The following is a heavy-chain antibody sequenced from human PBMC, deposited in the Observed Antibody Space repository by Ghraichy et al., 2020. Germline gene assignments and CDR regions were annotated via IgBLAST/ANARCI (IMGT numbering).Heavy chain of an antibody. Sequence: LRLSCAASGFTFDDYAMHWVRQAPGKGLEWVSGISWNSGSIGYADSVKGRFTISRDNAKNSLYLQMNSLRAEDTALYYCAKGLYNWNYSPFDYWGQGTLVTVSS. D-gene: IGHD1-7*01. CDR1: GFTFDDYA. V-gene: IGHV3-9*01. CDR2: ISWNSGSI. J-gene: IGHJ4*02. CDR3: AKGLYNWNYSPFDY.